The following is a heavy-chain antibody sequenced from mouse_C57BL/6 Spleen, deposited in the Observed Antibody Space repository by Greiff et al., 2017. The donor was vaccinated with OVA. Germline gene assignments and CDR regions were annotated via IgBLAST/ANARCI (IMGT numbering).Heavy chain of an antibody. CDR1: GYTFTSYW. CDR2: IHPNSGST. CDR3: ASLYGNPFAY. J-gene: IGHJ3*01. V-gene: IGHV1-64*01. D-gene: IGHD2-1*01. Sequence: QVQLQQPGAELVKPGASVKLSCKASGYTFTSYWMHWVKQRPGQGLEWTGMIHPNSGSTNYNEKFKSKATLTVDKSSSTAYMQLSSLTSEDSAVYYCASLYGNPFAYWGQGTLVTVSA.